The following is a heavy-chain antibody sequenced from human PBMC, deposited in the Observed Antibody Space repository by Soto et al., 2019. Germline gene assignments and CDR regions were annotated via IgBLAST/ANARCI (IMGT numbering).Heavy chain of an antibody. CDR2: IIPILDIP. CDR3: ASHSCSVLVLGASPAGEHNYGWDV. V-gene: IGHV1-69*02. J-gene: IGHJ6*02. D-gene: IGHD2-15*01. Sequence: QVQLVQSGAEVKKPGSSVKVSCKASGGTFSRYTFTWVRQAPGQGLEWMGRIIPILDIPNYAQKFQGRVQNTTDKATGTGYMELISLTSEETAVYYCASHSCSVLVLGASPAGEHNYGWDVWGQGTTDTVSS. CDR1: GGTFSRYT.